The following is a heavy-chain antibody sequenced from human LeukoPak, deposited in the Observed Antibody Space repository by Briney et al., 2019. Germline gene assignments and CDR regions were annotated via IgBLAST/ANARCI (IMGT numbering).Heavy chain of an antibody. V-gene: IGHV4-59*01. D-gene: IGHD1-26*01. CDR3: ARYIVSYPHDAFDI. CDR2: IYYSGST. Sequence: SETLSLTCTVSGGSISSYYWSWIRQPPGKGLEWIGYIYYSGSTSYNPSLKSRVTISVDTSKKQFSLTLSSVTAADTAFYYCARYIVSYPHDAFDIWGQGTMVTVSS. J-gene: IGHJ3*02. CDR1: GGSISSYY.